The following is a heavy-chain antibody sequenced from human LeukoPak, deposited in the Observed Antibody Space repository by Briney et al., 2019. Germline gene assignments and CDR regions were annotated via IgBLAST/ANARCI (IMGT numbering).Heavy chain of an antibody. CDR2: IYYSGST. J-gene: IGHJ4*02. Sequence: PSETLSLTCTVSGGSISSSSYYWGWIRQPPGKGPEWIGSIYYSGSTYYNPSLKSRVAISVDTSKNQFSLKLSSVTAADTAVYYCARFRRFGSGYYSIYWGQGTLVTVSS. V-gene: IGHV4-39*07. CDR3: ARFRRFGSGYYSIY. CDR1: GGSISSSSYY. D-gene: IGHD3-3*01.